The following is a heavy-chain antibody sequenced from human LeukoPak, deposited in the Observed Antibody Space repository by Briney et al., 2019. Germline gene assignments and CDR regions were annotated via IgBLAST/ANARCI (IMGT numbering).Heavy chain of an antibody. CDR1: GGSISSYY. J-gene: IGHJ4*02. V-gene: IGHV4-59*08. CDR3: ARRLLAALDY. Sequence: SETLSLTCTVSGGSISSYYWSWIRQPPGKGLEWIGYIYYSGSTNYNPSLKSRVTISVDTSKNQFSLKLSSVTAADTAVYYCARRLLAALDYWGQGTLVTVSS. CDR2: IYYSGST. D-gene: IGHD2-21*01.